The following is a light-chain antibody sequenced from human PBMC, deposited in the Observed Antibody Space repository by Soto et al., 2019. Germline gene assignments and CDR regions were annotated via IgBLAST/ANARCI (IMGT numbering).Light chain of an antibody. CDR1: QSISDT. V-gene: IGKV3-15*01. CDR3: QQYDNWPWT. CDR2: GAS. Sequence: EIVMTQSPATLSVSPGGRATLSCRASQSISDTLAWYQQKPGQAPRLLIHGASTRATGFPARFSGSGSGKDFPLTISSLQSEDFAVYYCQQYDNWPWTFGQGTKVEIK. J-gene: IGKJ1*01.